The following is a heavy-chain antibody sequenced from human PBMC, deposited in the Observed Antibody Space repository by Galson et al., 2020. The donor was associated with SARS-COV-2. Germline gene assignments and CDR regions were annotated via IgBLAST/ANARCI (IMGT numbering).Heavy chain of an antibody. Sequence: SQTLSLTCTVSGGSISSSSYYWGWIRQPPGKGLEWIGSIYYSGSTYYNPSLKSRVTISVDTSKNQFSLKLSSVTAADTAVYYCARGMRYSGSPGYFDYWGQGTLVTVSS. CDR3: ARGMRYSGSPGYFDY. D-gene: IGHD1-26*01. V-gene: IGHV4-39*07. CDR1: GGSISSSSYY. J-gene: IGHJ4*02. CDR2: IYYSGST.